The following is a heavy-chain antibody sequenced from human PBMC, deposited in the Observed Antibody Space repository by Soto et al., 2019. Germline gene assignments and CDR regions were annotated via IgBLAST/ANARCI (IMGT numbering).Heavy chain of an antibody. J-gene: IGHJ5*02. CDR1: GFTFSSYS. V-gene: IGHV3-48*02. D-gene: IGHD1-26*01. CDR2: ISISSSTI. CDR3: ARDREGSASYSGGWFDP. Sequence: EVQLVESGGGLVQPGGSLRLSCAASGFTFSSYSMNWVRQAPGKGLEWVSYISISSSTIYYADSVKGRFTISRDNDKNTLYLQMNSLRDEDTAVYYCARDREGSASYSGGWFDPWGQGTLVTVSS.